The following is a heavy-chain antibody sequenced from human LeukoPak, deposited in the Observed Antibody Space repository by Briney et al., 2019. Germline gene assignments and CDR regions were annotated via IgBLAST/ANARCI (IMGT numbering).Heavy chain of an antibody. D-gene: IGHD4-17*01. Sequence: ASVKVSCKASGYTFTSYGISWVRQAPGQGLEWMGWMNPNSGNTGYAQKFQGRVTMTRNTSISTAYMELSSLRSEDTAVYYCARGLGDYGDTYWGQGTLVTVSS. CDR3: ARGLGDYGDTY. CDR1: GYTFTSYG. CDR2: MNPNSGNT. V-gene: IGHV1-8*02. J-gene: IGHJ4*02.